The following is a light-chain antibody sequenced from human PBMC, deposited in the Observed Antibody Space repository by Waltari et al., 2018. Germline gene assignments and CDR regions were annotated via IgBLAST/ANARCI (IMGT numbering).Light chain of an antibody. CDR2: VGS. V-gene: IGKV3-20*01. Sequence: EIVLTQSPGTLSLSPGERPTLSCRARQSVSSSYLAWYQQKPGQAPRLLIYVGSSRATRIPDRFSGSVAGTDFTLTIRRLVPEDFAVYYFQQYGSSPRTFGGGTKVEIK. CDR3: QQYGSSPRT. CDR1: QSVSSSY. J-gene: IGKJ4*01.